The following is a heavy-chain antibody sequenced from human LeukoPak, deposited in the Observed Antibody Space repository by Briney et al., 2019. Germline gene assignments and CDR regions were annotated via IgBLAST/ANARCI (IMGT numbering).Heavy chain of an antibody. CDR1: GFSFSTYA. D-gene: IGHD3-9*01. J-gene: IGHJ4*02. CDR2: LSYDGFNK. V-gene: IGHV3-30*04. CDR3: ARDPYVLQYFDWTFDY. Sequence: GKSLRLSCAASGFSFSTYAMHWVRQAPGKGLEWVAVLSYDGFNKYYADSVKGRFTISRDNSKNTLYLQMHNMRAEDTAVYYCARDPYVLQYFDWTFDYWGQGTLVTVSS.